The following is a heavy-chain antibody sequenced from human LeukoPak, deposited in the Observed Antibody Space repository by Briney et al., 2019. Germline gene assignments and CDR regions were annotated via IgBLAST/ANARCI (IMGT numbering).Heavy chain of an antibody. Sequence: ASVKVSCKASGYTFTSYYMHWVRQAPGQGLEWMGINNPSGGITTYAQKFQGRVTMTRDTSTSTVYMELYSLRSEDTAIYYCARATAAAGTSWFDSWGQGTLVTVSS. CDR2: NNPSGGIT. V-gene: IGHV1-46*01. CDR1: GYTFTSYY. D-gene: IGHD6-13*01. CDR3: ARATAAAGTSWFDS. J-gene: IGHJ5*01.